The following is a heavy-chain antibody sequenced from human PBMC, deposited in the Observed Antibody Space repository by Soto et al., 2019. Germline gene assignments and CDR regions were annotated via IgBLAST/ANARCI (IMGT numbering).Heavy chain of an antibody. CDR1: GGSFSGYY. V-gene: IGHV4-34*01. D-gene: IGHD3-10*01. Sequence: QVQLQQWGAGLLKPSETLSLTCAVYGGSFSGYYWTWIRQPPGKGLEWMGEVNHSGSTKYNPSLKSRVTILRDASKNQFSLRLTSVTAADTAVYYCARNAPVYYLGSGASAKDYYYYGMDVWGRGTTVTV. CDR3: ARNAPVYYLGSGASAKDYYYYGMDV. J-gene: IGHJ6*02. CDR2: VNHSGST.